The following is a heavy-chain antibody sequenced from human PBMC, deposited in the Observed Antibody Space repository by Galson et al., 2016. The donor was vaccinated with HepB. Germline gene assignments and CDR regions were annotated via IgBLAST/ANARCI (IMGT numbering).Heavy chain of an antibody. V-gene: IGHV4-4*02. Sequence: SETLSLTCAVSGVSISGTNWWSWVRQPPGKGLEWIGEIYHSGSTNYNPSLQSRVTISVDTSKNQFSLRLTSVTAADTAVYYCARQRHTSASKFFDYWGQGILVTVSS. CDR1: GVSISGTNW. J-gene: IGHJ4*02. CDR2: IYHSGST. D-gene: IGHD2-15*01. CDR3: ARQRHTSASKFFDY.